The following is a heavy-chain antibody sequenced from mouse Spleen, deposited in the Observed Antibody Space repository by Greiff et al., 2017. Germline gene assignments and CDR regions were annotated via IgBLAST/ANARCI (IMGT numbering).Heavy chain of an antibody. CDR1: GYTFTDYN. J-gene: IGHJ1*01. CDR2: INPNNGGT. CDR3: ARSGIYYYGSSDWYFDV. Sequence: EVQLQQSGPELVKPGASVKIPCKASGYTFTDYNMDWVKQSHGKSLEWIGDINPNNGGTIYNQKFKGKATLTVDKSSSTAYMELRSLTSEDTAVYYCARSGIYYYGSSDWYFDVWGAGTTVTVSS. V-gene: IGHV1-18*01. D-gene: IGHD1-1*01.